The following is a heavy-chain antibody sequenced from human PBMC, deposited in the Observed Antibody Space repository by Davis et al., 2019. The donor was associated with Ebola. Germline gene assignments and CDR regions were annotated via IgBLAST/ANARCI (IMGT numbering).Heavy chain of an antibody. J-gene: IGHJ3*02. Sequence: SETLSLTCTVSGGSISSSSYYWGWIRQPPGKGLEWIGIIYYSGSTYYNPSLKSRVTISVDTSKNQFSLKLSSVTAADTAVYYCARQDCSSTSCYRGGLQADAFDIWGQGTMVTVSS. CDR1: GGSISSSSYY. V-gene: IGHV4-39*01. CDR3: ARQDCSSTSCYRGGLQADAFDI. CDR2: IYYSGST. D-gene: IGHD2-2*01.